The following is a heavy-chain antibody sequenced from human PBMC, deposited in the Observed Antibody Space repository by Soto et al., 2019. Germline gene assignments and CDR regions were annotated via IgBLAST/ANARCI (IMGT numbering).Heavy chain of an antibody. CDR3: ARHNYGSGSTYFDY. Sequence: QVQLQESGPGLVKPSETLSLTCTVSGGSISSYYWSWIRQPPGKGLEWIGYIYYSGSTNYNPYLKSRVTIAIDTSKNQFSLKRNSMNAADTAVYYCARHNYGSGSTYFDYWGQGTLVTVSS. V-gene: IGHV4-59*08. J-gene: IGHJ4*02. CDR1: GGSISSYY. CDR2: IYYSGST. D-gene: IGHD3-10*01.